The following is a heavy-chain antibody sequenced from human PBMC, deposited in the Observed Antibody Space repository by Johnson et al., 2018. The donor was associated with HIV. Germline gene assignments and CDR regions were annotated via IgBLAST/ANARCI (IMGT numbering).Heavy chain of an antibody. CDR2: ISYDGSNK. CDR1: GFTFSSYG. CDR3: ATGSVVVVSADGLLQLHDAFDI. V-gene: IGHV3-30*19. J-gene: IGHJ3*02. Sequence: QVQLVESGGGVVQPGRSLRLSCAASGFTFSSYGMHWVRQAPGKGLEWVAVISYDGSNKYYADSVKGRFTISRDNSKNTLYLQMNSLRAEDTAVYFCATGSVVVVSADGLLQLHDAFDIWGQGTMGTVSS. D-gene: IGHD2-15*01.